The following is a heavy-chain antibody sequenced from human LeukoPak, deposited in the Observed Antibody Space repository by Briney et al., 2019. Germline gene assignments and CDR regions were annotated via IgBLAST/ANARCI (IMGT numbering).Heavy chain of an antibody. CDR2: INHSGST. CDR1: GGSFSVYY. Sequence: SETLSLTCAVYGGSFSVYYWSWLRQPPGKGLEWIGEINHSGSTNYNPSLKSRVTISVDTSKNQFSLKLSSVTAADTAVYYCARFRSIDIVVVPAAMSRNNWFDPWGQGTLVTVSS. D-gene: IGHD2-2*01. CDR3: ARFRSIDIVVVPAAMSRNNWFDP. V-gene: IGHV4-34*01. J-gene: IGHJ5*02.